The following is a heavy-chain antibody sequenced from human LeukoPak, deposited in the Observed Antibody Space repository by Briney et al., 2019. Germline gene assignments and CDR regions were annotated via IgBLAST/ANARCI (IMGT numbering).Heavy chain of an antibody. J-gene: IGHJ4*02. CDR2: ISYDGSNK. CDR3: AKDRYYYDSSGYLNDY. Sequence: GGSLRLSCAASGFTFSSYAMHWVRQAPGKGLEWVAVISYDGSNKYYADSVKGRFTISRDNSKNTLYLQMNSLRAEDTAVYYCAKDRYYYDSSGYLNDYWGQGTLVTVSS. V-gene: IGHV3-30-3*02. CDR1: GFTFSSYA. D-gene: IGHD3-22*01.